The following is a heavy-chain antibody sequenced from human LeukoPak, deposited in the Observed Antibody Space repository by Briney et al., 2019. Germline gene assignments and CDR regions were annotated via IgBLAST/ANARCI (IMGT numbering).Heavy chain of an antibody. J-gene: IGHJ3*01. CDR3: ARVDSGHDYGPS. V-gene: IGHV1-2*06. CDR1: GYTFTGYY. CDR2: INPKSGGT. D-gene: IGHD5-12*01. Sequence: GASVKVSCKASGYTFTGYYMHWVRQAPGQGLEWMGRINPKSGGTNYAQNFQGRVTMTRDTSISTAYMEVSRLRSDDTAVYYCARVDSGHDYGPSWGQGTTVTVSS.